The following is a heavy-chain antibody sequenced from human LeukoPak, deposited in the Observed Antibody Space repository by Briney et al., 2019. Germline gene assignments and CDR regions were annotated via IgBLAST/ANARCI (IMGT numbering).Heavy chain of an antibody. CDR3: AKDVDSDVVVPAAIPAYYFDY. CDR2: ISGSGGST. V-gene: IGHV3-23*01. CDR1: GFTFSSYA. D-gene: IGHD2-2*02. Sequence: GGSLRLSCAASGFTFSSYAMSWVRQAPGKGLEWVSAISGSGGSTYYADSVKGRFTISRDNSKNTLYLQMNSLRAEDTAVYYCAKDVDSDVVVPAAIPAYYFDYWGRGTLVTVSS. J-gene: IGHJ4*02.